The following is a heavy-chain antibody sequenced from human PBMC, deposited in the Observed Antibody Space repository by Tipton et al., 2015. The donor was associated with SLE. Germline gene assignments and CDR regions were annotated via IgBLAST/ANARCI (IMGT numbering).Heavy chain of an antibody. J-gene: IGHJ3*02. CDR2: IRSKTYGGTT. CDR3: CHGGDLSASDI. D-gene: IGHD2-21*01. CDR1: GFNFGDYA. V-gene: IGHV3-49*04. Sequence: RSLRLSCTGSGFNFGDYAMSWVRQAPGKGLEWVGFIRSKTYGGTTEYAASVKGRFTISRDDSKNIAYLQMNSLKTEDTAVYFCCHGGDLSASDIWGQGTMVTVSS.